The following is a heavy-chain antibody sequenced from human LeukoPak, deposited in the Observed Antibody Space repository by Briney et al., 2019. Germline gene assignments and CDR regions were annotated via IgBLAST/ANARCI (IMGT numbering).Heavy chain of an antibody. CDR2: ISSSGDST. CDR1: GFTFSSYA. Sequence: GGSLRLSCAASGFTFSSYAMSWVRQAPGKGLEWVSGISSSGDSTYYADSVKGRFTISRDNSKNTLYLQMNSLRAEDTAIYYCAKDLTGYYKPHDCWGQGTLVTVSS. D-gene: IGHD3-9*01. CDR3: AKDLTGYYKPHDC. J-gene: IGHJ4*02. V-gene: IGHV3-23*01.